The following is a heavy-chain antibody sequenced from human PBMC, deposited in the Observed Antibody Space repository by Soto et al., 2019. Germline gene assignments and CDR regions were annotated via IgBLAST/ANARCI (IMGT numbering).Heavy chain of an antibody. J-gene: IGHJ4*02. V-gene: IGHV5-51*01. D-gene: IGHD3-10*01. CDR1: VYTFSKYW. CDR2: IYPGDSDA. CDR3: ARQGGEYNTMSDY. Sequence: GESLKISCKGSVYTFSKYWIGWVRQTPGKGLEWMGMIYPGDSDARYSPSFEGQVTFSADKSISTAYLQWSSLKASDTAIYYCARQGGEYNTMSDYWGQGTLVTVS.